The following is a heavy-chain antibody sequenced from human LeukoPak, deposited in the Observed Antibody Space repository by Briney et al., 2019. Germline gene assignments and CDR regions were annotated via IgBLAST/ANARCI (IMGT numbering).Heavy chain of an antibody. CDR3: AKDRYGGVI. D-gene: IGHD2-8*02. CDR2: ISGSGGST. V-gene: IGHV3-23*01. CDR1: GFTFSDYG. Sequence: GRSLRLSCAASGFTFSDYGMHWVRQVPGKGLEWVSAISGSGGSTYYADSVKGRFTISRDNSKNTLYLQMNSLRAEDTAVYYCAKDRYGGVIWGQGTLVTVSS. J-gene: IGHJ4*02.